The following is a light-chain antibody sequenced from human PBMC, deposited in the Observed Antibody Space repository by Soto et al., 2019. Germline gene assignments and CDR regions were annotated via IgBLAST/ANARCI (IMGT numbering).Light chain of an antibody. CDR2: VAS. V-gene: IGKV1-39*01. CDR1: QSISSY. J-gene: IGKJ4*01. Sequence: EIQMTQSPSSLSASVVSRVTITCRASQSISSYLHWYQQKPGKAPKLLINVASTLQSGVPSRFSGSGSGTDFTLAITSLQPEDFATYYCQQSSSTPQTFGGGTKVDIK. CDR3: QQSSSTPQT.